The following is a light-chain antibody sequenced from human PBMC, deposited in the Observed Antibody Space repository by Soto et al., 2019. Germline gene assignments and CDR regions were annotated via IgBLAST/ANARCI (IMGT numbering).Light chain of an antibody. CDR3: SSYTTSSTRV. CDR1: SSDVGVYDF. CDR2: EVS. J-gene: IGLJ1*01. V-gene: IGLV2-14*03. Sequence: QSVLTQPASVSGSPGQSITISCTGTSSDVGVYDFVSWYQQHPDKAPKLMIYEVSNRPSGVSHRFSGSKSVNTATLTISGLQAEDEADYYCSSYTTSSTRVFGTGTKVTLL.